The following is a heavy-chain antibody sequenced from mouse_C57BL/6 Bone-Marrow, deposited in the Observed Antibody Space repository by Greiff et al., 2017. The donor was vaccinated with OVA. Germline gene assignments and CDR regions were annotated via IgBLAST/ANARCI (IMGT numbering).Heavy chain of an antibody. CDR3: ARVVTTGGYYFDY. CDR2: IYPGSGNT. J-gene: IGHJ2*01. D-gene: IGHD2-2*01. Sequence: VQLQQSGAELVRPGASVKLSCKASGYTFTDYYINWVKQRPGQGLEWIARIYPGSGNTYYNEKFKGKATLTAEKSSSTAYMQLSSLTSEDSAVYFCARVVTTGGYYFDYWGQGTTLTVSS. V-gene: IGHV1-76*01. CDR1: GYTFTDYY.